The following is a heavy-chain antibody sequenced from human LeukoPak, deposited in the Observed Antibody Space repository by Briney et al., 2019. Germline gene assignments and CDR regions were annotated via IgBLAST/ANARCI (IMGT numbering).Heavy chain of an antibody. V-gene: IGHV1-18*01. Sequence: ASVKVSCKASGYTFTSYGISWVRQAPGQGLEWMGWISAYNGNTNYAQKLQGRVTMTTDTSTSTAYMELRSLRSDDTAVYYCARGGATIFGVVIINPGFDPWGQGTLVTVSS. CDR2: ISAYNGNT. CDR1: GYTFTSYG. CDR3: ARGGATIFGVVIINPGFDP. J-gene: IGHJ5*02. D-gene: IGHD3-3*01.